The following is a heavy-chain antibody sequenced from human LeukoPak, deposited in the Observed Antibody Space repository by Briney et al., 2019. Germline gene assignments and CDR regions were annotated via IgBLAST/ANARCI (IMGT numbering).Heavy chain of an antibody. Sequence: GGSLRLSCAASGFTFSDYAMTWVRQAPGKGLEWVSDISDTGDNTYYADSVKGRFTISRDNSKNTLFLQMNSLRAEDTAVHYCAKPSGWYVAFDYWGQETLVTVSS. CDR3: AKPSGWYVAFDY. D-gene: IGHD6-19*01. CDR1: GFTFSDYA. CDR2: ISDTGDNT. J-gene: IGHJ4*02. V-gene: IGHV3-23*01.